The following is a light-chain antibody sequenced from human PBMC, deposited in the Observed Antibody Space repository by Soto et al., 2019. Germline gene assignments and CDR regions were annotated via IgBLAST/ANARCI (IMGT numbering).Light chain of an antibody. J-gene: IGLJ2*01. Sequence: QSALTQPASVSGSLGQSITISCTGSSSDVGRYNLVSWYQQHPGKAPKLLIYEDIDRPSGVSNRFSGSKSGNTASLTISGLQTEDEADYYCCSYAGGTSVVFGGGTKVTVL. V-gene: IGLV2-23*01. CDR3: CSYAGGTSVV. CDR1: SSDVGRYNL. CDR2: EDI.